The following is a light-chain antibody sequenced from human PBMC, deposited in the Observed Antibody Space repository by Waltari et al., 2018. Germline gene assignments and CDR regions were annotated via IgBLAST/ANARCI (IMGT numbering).Light chain of an antibody. CDR2: GAS. J-gene: IGKJ2*01. Sequence: EIVMTQSPATLSVSPGERATLSCRASQNIRSNLAWYRQKPGQAPRLLIYGASFRATGIPARISGSGSGTEFTLTISSLQSEDFAVYFCQRYDNWPPITFGQGTKLEIK. V-gene: IGKV3-15*01. CDR3: QRYDNWPPIT. CDR1: QNIRSN.